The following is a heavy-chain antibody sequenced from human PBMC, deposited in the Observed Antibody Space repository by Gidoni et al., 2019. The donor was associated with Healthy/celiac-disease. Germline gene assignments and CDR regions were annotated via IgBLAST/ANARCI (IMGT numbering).Heavy chain of an antibody. CDR3: AREERYYDSSGYQIRYYYYGMDV. J-gene: IGHJ6*02. D-gene: IGHD3-22*01. CDR1: GGSFRGYY. V-gene: IGHV4-34*01. Sequence: QLQLQQWGSGLLKPSEPLSLTCAVYGGSFRGYYWSWSRQPPGTGLEWIREINPRGSTNYNPSLKSRVTISVDTSKNQFSMKLSSVNAADTAVYYCAREERYYDSSGYQIRYYYYGMDVWGQGTTVTVSS. CDR2: INPRGST.